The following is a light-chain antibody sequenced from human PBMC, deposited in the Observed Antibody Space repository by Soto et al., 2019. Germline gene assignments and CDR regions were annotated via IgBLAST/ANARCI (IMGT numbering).Light chain of an antibody. CDR1: QSVFYSSDNKDY. V-gene: IGKV4-1*01. J-gene: IGKJ4*01. CDR2: WAS. CDR3: QQYYNTPLT. Sequence: IVMTQSPESLAVSLGEMATINCKSSQSVFYSSDNKDYLAWYQQKPGQPPKLLIYWASTRESVVPDRFSGSGSGKDFTLAISSRQAEDVAVYYCQQYYNTPLTFGGGTKVEIK.